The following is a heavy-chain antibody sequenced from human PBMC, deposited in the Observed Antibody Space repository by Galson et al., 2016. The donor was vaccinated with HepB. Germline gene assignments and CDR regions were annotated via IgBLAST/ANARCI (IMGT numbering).Heavy chain of an antibody. CDR2: LSRSGTNT. D-gene: IGHD1-26*01. J-gene: IGHJ6*04. V-gene: IGHV3-23*01. Sequence: SLRLSCAASGFSLSSNAMTRVRQAPGKGLEWVSTLSRSGTNTYYADSVKGRFTISRDNSKNTLSLQMNSLRAEDTAVYYCVQGSTAPAVWGKGTTVTVSS. CDR3: VQGSTAPAV. CDR1: GFSLSSNA.